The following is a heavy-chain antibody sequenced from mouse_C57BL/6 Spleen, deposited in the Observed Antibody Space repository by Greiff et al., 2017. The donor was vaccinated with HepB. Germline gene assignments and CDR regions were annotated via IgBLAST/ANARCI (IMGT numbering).Heavy chain of an antibody. CDR1: GYAFSSSW. J-gene: IGHJ2*01. V-gene: IGHV1-82*01. CDR2: IYPGDGDT. Sequence: VQLQESGPELVKPGASVKISCKASGYAFSSSWMNWVKQRPGKGLEWIGRIYPGDGDTNYNGKFKGKATLTAAKSSSTAYMQLSSLTSEDSAVYFCGRREYAFDYWGQGTTLTVSS. CDR3: GRREYAFDY. D-gene: IGHD5-1*01.